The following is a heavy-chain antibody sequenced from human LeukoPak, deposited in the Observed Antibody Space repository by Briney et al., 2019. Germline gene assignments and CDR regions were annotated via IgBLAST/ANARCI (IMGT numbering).Heavy chain of an antibody. J-gene: IGHJ1*01. CDR1: GFTFSTYA. V-gene: IGHV3-23*01. CDR2: ISGSGGST. CDR3: AKDPTDTSSWYIVEYFQH. Sequence: GGSLRLSCAASGFTFSTYAMSWVRQAPGKGPQWVSGISGSGGSTYYTDSVKGRLTISRDNSKNTLYLQMNSLRAEDTAVYYCAKDPTDTSSWYIVEYFQHWGQGTLVTVSS. D-gene: IGHD6-13*01.